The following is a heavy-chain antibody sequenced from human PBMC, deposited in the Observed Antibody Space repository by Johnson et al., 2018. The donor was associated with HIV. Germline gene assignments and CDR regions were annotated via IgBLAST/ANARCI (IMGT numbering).Heavy chain of an antibody. D-gene: IGHD7-27*01. CDR1: GFTFSSYW. CDR3: AKAVTGEGAFDI. J-gene: IGHJ3*02. Sequence: VQLVESGGGVVQPGRSLRLSCTASGFTFSSYWMHWVRQAPGKGLVWVSRISWNSGSIGYADSVKGRFTISRDNAKNTLYLQMNSLRAEDTAVYYCAKAVTGEGAFDIWGQGTMVTVSS. V-gene: IGHV3-74*02. CDR2: ISWNSGSI.